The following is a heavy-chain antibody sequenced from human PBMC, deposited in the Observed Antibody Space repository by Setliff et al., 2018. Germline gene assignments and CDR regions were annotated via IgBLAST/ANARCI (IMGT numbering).Heavy chain of an antibody. D-gene: IGHD3-3*01. CDR1: GFTLTSYP. J-gene: IGHJ5*02. Sequence: ASVKVSCKASGFTLTSYPIHWVRQTPGQRLEWMGWINPDNGNRKYSQRFQGRVTITRDTSASTAYMELSSLRSEDTAVYYCARDTYIGDFWSGYYIQGQFDPWGQGTLVTVS. V-gene: IGHV1-3*01. CDR3: ARDTYIGDFWSGYYIQGQFDP. CDR2: INPDNGNR.